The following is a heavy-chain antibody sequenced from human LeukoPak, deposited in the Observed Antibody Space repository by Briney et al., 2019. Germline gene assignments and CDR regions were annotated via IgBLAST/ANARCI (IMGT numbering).Heavy chain of an antibody. CDR1: GFTFSNYS. J-gene: IGHJ6*03. Sequence: GRSLRLSWAASGFTFSNYSMHWVRQTPGKGLEWVAVIWYDGSKKYYADSVKGRFTISRDDSKKKIYLQMNSLRAEDTAVYYCAKEGAVGDYHYCMDVWGKGITVTVSS. CDR3: AKEGAVGDYHYCMDV. CDR2: IWYDGSKK. V-gene: IGHV3-33*06. D-gene: IGHD2-15*01.